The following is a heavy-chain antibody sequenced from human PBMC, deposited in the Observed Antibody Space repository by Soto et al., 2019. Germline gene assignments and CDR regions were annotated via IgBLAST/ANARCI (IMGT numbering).Heavy chain of an antibody. CDR2: IYYSGST. CDR1: GGSISSSSYY. V-gene: IGHV4-39*01. D-gene: IGHD2-15*01. Sequence: SETLSLTCTVSGGSISSSSYYWGWIRQPPGKGLEWIGSIYYSGSTYYNPSLKSRVTISVDTSKNQFSLKLSSVTAADTAVYYCARWGIGYCSGGNCYTPGAFDIWGQGTMVTVSS. CDR3: ARWGIGYCSGGNCYTPGAFDI. J-gene: IGHJ3*02.